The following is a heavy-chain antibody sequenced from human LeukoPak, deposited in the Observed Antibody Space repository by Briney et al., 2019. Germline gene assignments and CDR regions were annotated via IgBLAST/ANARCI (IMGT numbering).Heavy chain of an antibody. CDR1: GFTFSSYR. Sequence: GGSLRLSCAASGFTFSSYRMYWFRQAPGKGLEWVANIKQDGSAKYYVDSVKGRFTISRDNAKNSLYLQMNSLRAEDTAVYYCARSGSHDYWGQGTLVTVSS. J-gene: IGHJ4*02. D-gene: IGHD1-26*01. CDR3: ARSGSHDY. CDR2: IKQDGSAK. V-gene: IGHV3-7*05.